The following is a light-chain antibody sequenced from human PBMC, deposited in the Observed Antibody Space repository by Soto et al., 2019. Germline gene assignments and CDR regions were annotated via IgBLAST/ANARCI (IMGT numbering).Light chain of an antibody. CDR1: QSISTW. CDR3: QQYNSYSWT. J-gene: IGKJ1*01. Sequence: DIQMTQSPSTLSAAVGDRVTITCRASQSISTWLAWYQQKPGEAPNLLIYDASSLESGVPSRFSGSGSGTEFTLTISSLQPDDFATYYCQQYNSYSWTFGQGTKVDIK. V-gene: IGKV1-5*01. CDR2: DAS.